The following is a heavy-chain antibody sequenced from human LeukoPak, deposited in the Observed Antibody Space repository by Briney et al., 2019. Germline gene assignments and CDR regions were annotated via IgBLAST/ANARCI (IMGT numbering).Heavy chain of an antibody. D-gene: IGHD6-13*01. CDR2: ISGSGGST. Sequence: PGGSLTLSRAASGFTLSSYAMSWVRHAPGKGLEWVSAISGSGGSTYYADSVKGRFTITRDNSKNTLYLQMNSLGAEDTAVYYCAKYAGKIPAAGITSLGYYYYGMDVWGQGTTVTVSS. CDR1: GFTLSSYA. CDR3: AKYAGKIPAAGITSLGYYYYGMDV. V-gene: IGHV3-23*01. J-gene: IGHJ6*02.